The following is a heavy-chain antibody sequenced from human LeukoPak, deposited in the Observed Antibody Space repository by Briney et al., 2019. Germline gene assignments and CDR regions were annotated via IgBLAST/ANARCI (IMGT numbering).Heavy chain of an antibody. D-gene: IGHD6-19*01. CDR1: GFXFSSYA. CDR3: AKVSSSGWYYFDY. CDR2: FSGSGGST. Sequence: GGSLRLSCAASGFXFSSYAISWVRQAPGKGLEWVSAFSGSGGSTYYADSVKGRFTISRDNSKNTLFVQMNSLRAEDTAVYYCAKVSSSGWYYFDYWGQGTLVTVSS. J-gene: IGHJ4*02. V-gene: IGHV3-23*01.